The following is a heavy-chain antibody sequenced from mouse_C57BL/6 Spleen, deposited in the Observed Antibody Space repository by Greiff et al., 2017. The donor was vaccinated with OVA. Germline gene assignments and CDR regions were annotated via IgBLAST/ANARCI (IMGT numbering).Heavy chain of an antibody. V-gene: IGHV1-78*01. D-gene: IGHD2-13*01. CDR3: ERGIDLDY. CDR2: IYPSYGST. CDR1: GYTFTDHT. J-gene: IGHJ4*01. Sequence: QVQLQQSDPVLVKPGASVKISCKASGYTFTDHTIHWMKQSHEQGLEWIGFIYPSYGSTSYNEKFKGKATLTEDKSSSTAYMELNSLTSEDSAVYYCERGIDLDYWGQGTSVTVSS.